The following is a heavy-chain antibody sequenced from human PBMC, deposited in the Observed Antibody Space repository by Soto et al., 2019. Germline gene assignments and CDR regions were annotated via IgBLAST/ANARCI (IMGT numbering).Heavy chain of an antibody. CDR2: IYYSGST. V-gene: IGHV4-59*01. CDR1: GGSISSYY. J-gene: IGHJ5*02. D-gene: IGHD3-3*01. CDR3: ARGGRFLEWLS. Sequence: SETLSLTCTVSGGSISSYYWSWIRQPPGKGLEWIGYIYYSGSTNYNPSLKSRVTISVDTSKNQFSLKLSSVTAADTAVYYCARGGRFLEWLSWGQGTLVTVSS.